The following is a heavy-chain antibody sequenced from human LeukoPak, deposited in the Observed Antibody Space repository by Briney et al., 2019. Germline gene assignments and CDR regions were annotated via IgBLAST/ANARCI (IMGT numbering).Heavy chain of an antibody. CDR1: GGSISSYY. CDR2: IYTSGST. Sequence: SETLSLTCTVSGGSISSYYWSWIRQPAGRGLEWIGRIYTSGSTNYNPSLESRVTMSVDTSKNQFSLKLSSVTAADTAVYYCASFLMGGGDIFDYWGQGTLVTVSS. J-gene: IGHJ4*02. D-gene: IGHD3-16*01. CDR3: ASFLMGGGDIFDY. V-gene: IGHV4-4*07.